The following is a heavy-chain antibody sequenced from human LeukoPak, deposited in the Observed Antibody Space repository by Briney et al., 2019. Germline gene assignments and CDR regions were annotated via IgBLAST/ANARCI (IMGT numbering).Heavy chain of an antibody. J-gene: IGHJ3*02. Sequence: SVKFSCKASGGTFSSYAISWVRQAPGQGLEWMGGIIPIFGTANYAQKFQGRVTITADESTSTAYMELSSLRSEDTAVYYCARVRQYSYGYEAFDIWGQGTMVTVSS. V-gene: IGHV1-69*13. D-gene: IGHD5-18*01. CDR1: GGTFSSYA. CDR2: IIPIFGTA. CDR3: ARVRQYSYGYEAFDI.